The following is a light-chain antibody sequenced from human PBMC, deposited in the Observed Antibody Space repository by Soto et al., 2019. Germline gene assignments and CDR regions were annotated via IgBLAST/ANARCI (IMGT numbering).Light chain of an antibody. J-gene: IGLJ2*01. CDR3: QTWGTGGDVV. CDR1: SGHSTYA. CDR2: LNSDGRH. Sequence: QLVLTQSPSASASLGASVKLTCTLSSGHSTYAIAWHQQQPEKGPRYWMKLNSDGRHSKGDGIPDRFSGTSSGAERYLTISSLQSEDEADYYWQTWGTGGDVVFGGGTKLTVL. V-gene: IGLV4-69*01.